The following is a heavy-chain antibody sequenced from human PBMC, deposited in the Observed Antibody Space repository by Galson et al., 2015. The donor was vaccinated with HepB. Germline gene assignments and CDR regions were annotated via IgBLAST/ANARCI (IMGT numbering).Heavy chain of an antibody. Sequence: SLRLSCAASGFTFSSYAMHWVRQAPGKGLEWVAVISYDGSNKYYADSVKGRFTISRDNSKNTLYLQMNSLRAEDTAVYYCARGRDGGSGGMDVWGQGTTVTVSS. J-gene: IGHJ6*02. V-gene: IGHV3-30*04. CDR2: ISYDGSNK. CDR3: ARGRDGGSGGMDV. D-gene: IGHD2-15*01. CDR1: GFTFSSYA.